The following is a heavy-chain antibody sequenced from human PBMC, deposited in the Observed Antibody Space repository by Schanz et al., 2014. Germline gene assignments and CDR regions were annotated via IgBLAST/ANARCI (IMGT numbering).Heavy chain of an antibody. Sequence: QVQLVESGGGVVQPGRSLRLSCVASGFTFSSYDVFWVRQAPGKGLEWVAILWHDGSKKYYADSVKGRFTVSRDNSKGALYLQMSSLRAEDTAVYYCAKSLESCPGGRCSRGYFDYWGQGTLVTVSS. CDR1: GFTFSSYD. D-gene: IGHD2-8*02. J-gene: IGHJ4*02. CDR2: LWHDGSKK. V-gene: IGHV3-33*06. CDR3: AKSLESCPGGRCSRGYFDY.